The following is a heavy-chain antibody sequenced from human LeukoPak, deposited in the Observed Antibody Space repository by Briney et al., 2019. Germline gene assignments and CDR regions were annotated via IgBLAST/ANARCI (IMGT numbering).Heavy chain of an antibody. CDR1: GFIFGDYA. J-gene: IGHJ4*02. Sequence: GGSLRLSCTNSGFIFGDYAMSWVRQAPGKGLEWVGFIRNKAYGGTTEYAASVKGRFTISRDDSKSIAYLQMNSLKTEDTAVYYCTGEDGGRIDYWGQGTLVTVSS. D-gene: IGHD2-15*01. CDR2: IRNKAYGGTT. CDR3: TGEDGGRIDY. V-gene: IGHV3-49*04.